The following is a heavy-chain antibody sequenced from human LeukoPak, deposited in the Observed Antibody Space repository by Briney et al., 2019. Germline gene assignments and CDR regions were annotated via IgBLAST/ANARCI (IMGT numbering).Heavy chain of an antibody. CDR1: GGSMTTHH. Sequence: SETLSLTCTLSGGSMTTHHWNWIRQTPGKGLEWIGYVFDSGRTKVNPSHKSRVTLSADTSKNQLSLRLSSVTAADTAMYYCTTIKRGDIFGYFDFWGQGILVTVSS. J-gene: IGHJ4*02. CDR2: VFDSGRT. V-gene: IGHV4-59*11. D-gene: IGHD5-18*01. CDR3: TTIKRGDIFGYFDF.